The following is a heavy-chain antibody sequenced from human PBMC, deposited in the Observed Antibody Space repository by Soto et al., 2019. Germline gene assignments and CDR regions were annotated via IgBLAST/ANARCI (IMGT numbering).Heavy chain of an antibody. V-gene: IGHV4-59*01. CDR1: GGSISSYY. CDR2: IYYSGST. Sequence: PSETLSLTCSVSGGSISSYYWSWIRQPPGKGLEWIGYIYYSGSTNYNPSLKSRVTISVDTSKNQFSLKLSSVTAADTAVYYCARSSGWRSPGDYWGQGTLVTVSS. D-gene: IGHD6-19*01. J-gene: IGHJ4*02. CDR3: ARSSGWRSPGDY.